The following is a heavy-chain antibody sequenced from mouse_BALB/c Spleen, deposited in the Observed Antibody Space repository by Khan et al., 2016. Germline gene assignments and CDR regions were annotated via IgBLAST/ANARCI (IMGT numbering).Heavy chain of an antibody. CDR1: GYTFTTYV. Sequence: VRLQQSGPEMVKPGASVKMSCKASGYTFTTYVMHWVKQKPGQDLEWLGYINPDNDASKYGEKFKGKATLTSDQSSSTASMEFSSLTSEDSAVYYCASAGYYSWCDFWGQGTLVTVSA. J-gene: IGHJ3*01. CDR3: ASAGYYSWCDF. V-gene: IGHV1S136*01. D-gene: IGHD2-12*01. CDR2: INPDNDAS.